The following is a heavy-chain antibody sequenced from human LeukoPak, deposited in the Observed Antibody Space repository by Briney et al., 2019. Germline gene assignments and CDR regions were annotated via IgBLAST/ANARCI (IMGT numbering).Heavy chain of an antibody. CDR3: ARQDAVHNWFDP. CDR2: INPNSGGT. CDR1: GYTFTSYG. V-gene: IGHV1-2*02. J-gene: IGHJ5*02. Sequence: ASVKVSCKASGYTFTSYGISWVRQAPGQGLEWMGWINPNSGGTNYAQKFQGRVTMTRDTSISTAYMELSRLRSDDTAVYYCARQDAVHNWFDPWGQGTLVTVSS. D-gene: IGHD1-1*01.